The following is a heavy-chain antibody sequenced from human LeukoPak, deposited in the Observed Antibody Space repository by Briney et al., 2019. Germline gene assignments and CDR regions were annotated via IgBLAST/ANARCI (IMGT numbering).Heavy chain of an antibody. D-gene: IGHD3-3*01. V-gene: IGHV1-2*02. J-gene: IGHJ4*02. CDR1: GYTFTGYY. CDR3: ARDRRDFWSGYYAIPLDY. CDR2: INPNSGGT. Sequence: ASVKVSCKASGYTFTGYYMHWVRQAPGQGLEWMGWINPNSGGTNYAQKFQGRVTMTRDTSISTAYMELSRLRSDDTAVYYCARDRRDFWSGYYAIPLDYWGQGTLVTVSS.